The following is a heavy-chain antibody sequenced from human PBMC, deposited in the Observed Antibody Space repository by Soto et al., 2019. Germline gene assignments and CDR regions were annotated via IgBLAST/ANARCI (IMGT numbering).Heavy chain of an antibody. V-gene: IGHV3-72*01. CDR1: GFTFSDHY. Sequence: EVQLVESGGGLVQPGGSLRLSCAVSGFTFSDHYMDWVRQAPGKGLEWVCRSTDQAHNFNTFYAASVKGRFMISRDDSKKSLYLQMNSLRIEDTAVYYCVREKTKATSGPDVDCWGQGTLVTVSS. CDR3: VREKTKATSGPDVDC. D-gene: IGHD1-26*01. CDR2: STDQAHNFNT. J-gene: IGHJ4*02.